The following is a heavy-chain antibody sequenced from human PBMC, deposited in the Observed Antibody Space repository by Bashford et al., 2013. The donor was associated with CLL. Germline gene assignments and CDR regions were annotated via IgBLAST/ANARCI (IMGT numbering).Heavy chain of an antibody. CDR2: IHSTGSV. V-gene: IGHV4-4*07. CDR1: GGSINNYF. J-gene: IGHJ4*01. CDR3: SKRRSWDGRFDY. D-gene: IGHD1-26*01. Sequence: SETLSLTCTVSGGSINNYFWSWLRQPAGKSLEWIGRIHSTGSVNQKPLLRWSKSPSSLDTSKNRFYPELEPCAXANSALYFXSKRRSWDGRFDYW.